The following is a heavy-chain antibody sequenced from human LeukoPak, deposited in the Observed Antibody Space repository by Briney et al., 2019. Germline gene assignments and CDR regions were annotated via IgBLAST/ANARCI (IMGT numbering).Heavy chain of an antibody. J-gene: IGHJ3*02. CDR2: ISSNSGNT. D-gene: IGHD3-3*01. CDR3: ARVLVYKGSARAFYI. V-gene: IGHV1-18*01. CDR1: GYNFTSYC. Sequence: GASVKVSCKASGYNFTSYCISRVRQAPGQGLEWMGWISSNSGNTIYAQRFQGRVTMNRYRSTSTVYMELSSRRSENTAAYYCARVLVYKGSARAFYIWGQGTMVTVSS.